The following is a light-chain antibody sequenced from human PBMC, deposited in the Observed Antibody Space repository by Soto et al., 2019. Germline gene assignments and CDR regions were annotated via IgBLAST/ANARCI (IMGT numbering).Light chain of an antibody. J-gene: IGLJ1*01. Sequence: QSALAQPASVSGSPGQSITISCTGTSSDVGGYNYVSWYQQHPGKAPKLMIYEVSNRPSGVSNRFSGSKSGNTASLTLSGLQAEDEADYYCSSYTSSSLYVFGTGTKVTVL. CDR1: SSDVGGYNY. CDR2: EVS. V-gene: IGLV2-14*01. CDR3: SSYTSSSLYV.